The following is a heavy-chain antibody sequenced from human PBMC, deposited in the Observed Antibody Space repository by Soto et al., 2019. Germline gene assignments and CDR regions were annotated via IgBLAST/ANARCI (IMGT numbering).Heavy chain of an antibody. J-gene: IGHJ2*01. V-gene: IGHV3-23*01. CDR3: AKFEGHPLEYWYLDF. Sequence: EVQLLESGGGLVQPRGSLRLSCAAPGSTFSAYAMGWVRQAPGKGLEWVSTIHGGGGATHYADSVKGRFTISRDDSKNTLYAQMNSLRAEDTAVYYCAKFEGHPLEYWYLDFWGRGTLVTVSS. CDR1: GSTFSAYA. CDR2: IHGGGGAT. D-gene: IGHD1-1*01.